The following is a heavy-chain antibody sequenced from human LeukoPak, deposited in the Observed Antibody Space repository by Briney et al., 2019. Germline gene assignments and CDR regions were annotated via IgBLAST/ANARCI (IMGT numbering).Heavy chain of an antibody. J-gene: IGHJ3*02. V-gene: IGHV3-43*01. CDR1: GFTFDDYT. D-gene: IGHD3-10*01. Sequence: AGGSLRLSCAASGFTFDDYTMHWVRQAPGKGLEWVSLISWDGGSTYYADSVKGRFTISRDNSKNTLYLQMNSLRAEDTAVYYCARNGYGSGNPPRGAFDIWGQGTMVTVSS. CDR3: ARNGYGSGNPPRGAFDI. CDR2: ISWDGGST.